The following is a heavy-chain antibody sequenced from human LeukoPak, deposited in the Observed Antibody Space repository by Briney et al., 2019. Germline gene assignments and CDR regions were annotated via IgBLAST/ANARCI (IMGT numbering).Heavy chain of an antibody. CDR1: GFTFSSYS. J-gene: IGHJ4*02. CDR3: AKVGDDILTGYLSPDY. Sequence: GGSLRLSCAASGFTFSSYSMNWVRQAPGKGLEWVSSISSSSSYIYYADSVKGRFTISRDNAKNSLYLQMNSLRAEDTAVYYCAKVGDDILTGYLSPDYWGQGSLVTVSS. D-gene: IGHD3-9*01. CDR2: ISSSSSYI. V-gene: IGHV3-21*04.